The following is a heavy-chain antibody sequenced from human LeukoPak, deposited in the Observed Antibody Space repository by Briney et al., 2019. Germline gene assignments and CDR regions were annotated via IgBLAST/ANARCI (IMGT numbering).Heavy chain of an antibody. CDR3: ATLTGPTYLDY. CDR1: GGSISSSSYY. V-gene: IGHV4-39*01. CDR2: IYYSGST. D-gene: IGHD1-7*01. Sequence: SETLSLTCTVSGGSISSSSYYWGWIRQPPGKGLEWIGSIYYSGSTYYNPSLKSRVTIAVDTSKNQFSLKLSSVAAADTAVYYCATLTGPTYLDYWGQGTLVTVSS. J-gene: IGHJ4*02.